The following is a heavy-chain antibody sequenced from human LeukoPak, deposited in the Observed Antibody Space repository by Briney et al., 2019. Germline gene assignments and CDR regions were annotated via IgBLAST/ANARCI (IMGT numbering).Heavy chain of an antibody. CDR2: INEEGSEK. CDR3: ARLNWDDGEVSGFDQ. Sequence: PGGSLRLSCEVSGFIFSNYWMSWVRQAPGKGLEWVANINEEGSEKHYVDSVKGRFTISRDNAKRSLFLQMSILRVEDTALYYCARLNWDDGEVSGFDQWGQGILVTVSS. CDR1: GFIFSNYW. V-gene: IGHV3-7*01. J-gene: IGHJ5*02. D-gene: IGHD1-26*01.